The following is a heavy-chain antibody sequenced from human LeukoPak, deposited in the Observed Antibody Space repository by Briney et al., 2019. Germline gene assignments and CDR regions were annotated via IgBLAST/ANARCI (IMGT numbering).Heavy chain of an antibody. Sequence: GGSLRLSCAASGLTVSSNYMSWVRQAPRKGLEWVSIIYSGGSGGSTYYVDSVKGRFTIFRDNSKNTLYLQMNSLRAEDTAVYYCARWFCSNTNCYYDYWGQGTLVTVSS. CDR3: ARWFCSNTNCYYDY. CDR2: IYSGGSGGST. CDR1: GLTVSSNY. D-gene: IGHD2-2*01. V-gene: IGHV3-53*01. J-gene: IGHJ4*02.